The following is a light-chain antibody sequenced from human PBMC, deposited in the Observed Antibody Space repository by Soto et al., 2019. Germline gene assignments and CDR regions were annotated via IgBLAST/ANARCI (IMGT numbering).Light chain of an antibody. V-gene: IGKV1-33*01. J-gene: IGKJ5*01. CDR3: QQYDILPIT. Sequence: DIQMTQSPSSPFASVGDRVTITCQATQDINIYLNWYQQKPGKAPNLLIYDASNLEIGVPSRFSGSGSGTHFTFTISSLQTEDIGTYYCQQYDILPITFGRRRLLAVK. CDR1: QDINIY. CDR2: DAS.